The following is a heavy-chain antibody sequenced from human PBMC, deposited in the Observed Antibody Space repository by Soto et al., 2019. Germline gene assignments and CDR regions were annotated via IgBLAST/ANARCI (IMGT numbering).Heavy chain of an antibody. J-gene: IGHJ4*02. Sequence: EVQLLESGGGLVQPGGSLSLSCAVSGFSFSTYGVTWVRQAPGKGLEWVSGVSGGSGTTHYADSVKGRFTITGDTSKNTVYLQMNSLRVEDTAVYYCAKWNGYGDHWGQGTLVTVSS. V-gene: IGHV3-23*01. CDR2: VSGGSGTT. D-gene: IGHD1-1*01. CDR1: GFSFSTYG. CDR3: AKWNGYGDH.